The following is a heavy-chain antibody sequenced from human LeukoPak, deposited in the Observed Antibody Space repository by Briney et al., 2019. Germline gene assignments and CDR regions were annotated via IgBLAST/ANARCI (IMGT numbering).Heavy chain of an antibody. J-gene: IGHJ3*02. V-gene: IGHV1-69*05. CDR2: SIPIFGTE. D-gene: IGHD2-15*01. CDR1: GYTFTTYG. Sequence: GASVKVSCRASGYTFTTYGLSWVRQAPGQGLEWMGGSIPIFGTENYAQKFQGRVTITTDESTSTAYMELSSLRSEDTAVYYCARAEQDCSGGSCYPGYAFDIWGQGTMVTVSS. CDR3: ARAEQDCSGGSCYPGYAFDI.